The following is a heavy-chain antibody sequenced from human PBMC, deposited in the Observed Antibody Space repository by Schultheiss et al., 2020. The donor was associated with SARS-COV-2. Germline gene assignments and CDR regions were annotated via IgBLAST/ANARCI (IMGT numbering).Heavy chain of an antibody. V-gene: IGHV4-39*07. Sequence: SETLSLTCTVSGGSISSGGYYWSWIRQHPGKGLEWIGSIYHSGSTYYNPSLKSRVTISVDRSKNQFSLKLSSVTAADTAVYYCARDSGSLDAFDIWGQGTMVTVSS. CDR1: GGSISSGGYY. CDR2: IYHSGST. D-gene: IGHD3-10*01. J-gene: IGHJ3*02. CDR3: ARDSGSLDAFDI.